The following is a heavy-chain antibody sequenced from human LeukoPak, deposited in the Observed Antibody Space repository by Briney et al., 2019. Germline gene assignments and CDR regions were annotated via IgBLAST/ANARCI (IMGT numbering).Heavy chain of an antibody. V-gene: IGHV3-21*01. J-gene: IGHJ3*02. CDR3: ARPFSDMTTVTISSLDAFDI. D-gene: IGHD4-17*01. CDR2: ISSSSSYI. Sequence: GGSLRLSCAASGFTFSSYSMNWVRQAPGKGLEWVSSISSSSSYIYYANSVKGRFTISRDNAKNSLYLQMNSLRAEDTAVYYCARPFSDMTTVTISSLDAFDIWGQGTMVTVSS. CDR1: GFTFSSYS.